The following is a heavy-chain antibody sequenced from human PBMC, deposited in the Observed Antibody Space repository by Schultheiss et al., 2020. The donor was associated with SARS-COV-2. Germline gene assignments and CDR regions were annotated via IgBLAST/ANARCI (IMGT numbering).Heavy chain of an antibody. Sequence: GGSLRLSCAASGFTFSSYGMHWVRQAPGKGLEWVGRIKSKTDGGTTDYAAPVKGRFTISRHNSKNTLYLQMNSLRAEDTAVYYCARVNYDFWSDYYGAGAFDIWGQGTMVTVAS. V-gene: IGHV3-15*01. CDR1: GFTFSSYG. D-gene: IGHD3-3*01. CDR2: IKSKTDGGTT. J-gene: IGHJ3*02. CDR3: ARVNYDFWSDYYGAGAFDI.